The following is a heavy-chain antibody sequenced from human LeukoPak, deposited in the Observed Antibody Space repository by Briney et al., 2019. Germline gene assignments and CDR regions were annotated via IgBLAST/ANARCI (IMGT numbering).Heavy chain of an antibody. CDR1: GFTFSSYS. D-gene: IGHD6-19*01. CDR2: ISSSSSTI. Sequence: GGSLRLSCAASGFTFSSYSMNWVRQAPGKGQEWVSYISSSSSTIYYADSVKGRFTISRDNAKNSLYLQMNSLRAEDTAVYYCARDEAVAGYDCWGQGTLVTVSS. J-gene: IGHJ4*02. CDR3: ARDEAVAGYDC. V-gene: IGHV3-48*01.